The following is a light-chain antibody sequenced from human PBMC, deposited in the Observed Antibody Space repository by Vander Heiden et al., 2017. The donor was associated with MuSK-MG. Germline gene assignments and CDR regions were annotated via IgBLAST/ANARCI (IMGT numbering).Light chain of an antibody. CDR1: QCVSSN. CDR2: GAS. J-gene: IGKJ2*01. CDR3: QQYNNWPHA. Sequence: EIVMTPSPATLSVSPGERATLSCRASQCVSSNLAWYQQKPGQAPRLLIYGASTRATGIPARFSGSGSGTEFTLTISSLQSEDIAVYYCQQYNNWPHAFGPGTKLEIK. V-gene: IGKV3-15*01.